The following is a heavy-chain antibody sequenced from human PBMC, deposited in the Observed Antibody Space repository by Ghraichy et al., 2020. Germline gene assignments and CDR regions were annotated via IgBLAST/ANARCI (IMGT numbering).Heavy chain of an antibody. V-gene: IGHV3-7*03. CDR3: ARDRAYKSFDY. CDR2: INHDGSER. J-gene: IGHJ4*02. CDR1: GFTFNTSW. Sequence: GGSLRLSCAASGFTFNTSWMNWVRQAPGKGLEWVAGINHDGSERFHLDSVTGRFTISRDNAKKSLYFQMNSLRADDTAFYYCARDRAYKSFDYWGQGTLVTVPS. D-gene: IGHD5-24*01.